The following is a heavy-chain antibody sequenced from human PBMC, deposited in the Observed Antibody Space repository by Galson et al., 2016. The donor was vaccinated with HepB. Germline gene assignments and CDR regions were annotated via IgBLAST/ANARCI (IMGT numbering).Heavy chain of an antibody. D-gene: IGHD3-3*01. CDR3: AGDETFGVVISYYYGMDV. CDR2: INSDGSST. J-gene: IGHJ6*02. CDR1: EFTFSSYW. V-gene: IGHV3-74*01. Sequence: SLRLSCAASEFTFSSYWMHWVRQAPGKGLVWVSRINSDGSSTNYADSVKGRFTISRDNAKSTLYLQMNSLRAEDTAVYYCAGDETFGVVISYYYGMDVWGQGTTVTVPS.